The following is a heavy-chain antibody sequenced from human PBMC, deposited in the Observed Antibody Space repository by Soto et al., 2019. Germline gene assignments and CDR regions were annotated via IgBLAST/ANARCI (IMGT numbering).Heavy chain of an antibody. J-gene: IGHJ5*02. D-gene: IGHD4-17*01. Sequence: QITLKESGPTLVQPTQPLTLTCTFSGFSLKTGGAGVGWIRQPPVKALEWLALIYWNEDKRYSPTLKSRLTITKDPSNNQVVLTMTNVDPVDTATYSCAHRGYGDYPRDNWFDPWGKGPLVTVSS. CDR1: GFSLKTGGAG. CDR2: IYWNEDK. CDR3: AHRGYGDYPRDNWFDP. V-gene: IGHV2-5*01.